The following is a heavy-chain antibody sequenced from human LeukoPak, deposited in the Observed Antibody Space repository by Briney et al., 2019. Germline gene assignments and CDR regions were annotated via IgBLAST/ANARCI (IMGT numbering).Heavy chain of an antibody. CDR2: INHSGST. CDR1: GGSFSGYY. CDR3: ARGLLVLWFGELLSKPYFDY. Sequence: SETLSLTCAVYGGSFSGYYWSWIRQPPGKGLEWIGEINHSGSTNYNPSLKSRVTISVDTSKNQFSLKLSSVTAADTAVYYCARGLLVLWFGELLSKPYFDYWGQGTLVTVPS. V-gene: IGHV4-34*01. J-gene: IGHJ4*02. D-gene: IGHD3-10*01.